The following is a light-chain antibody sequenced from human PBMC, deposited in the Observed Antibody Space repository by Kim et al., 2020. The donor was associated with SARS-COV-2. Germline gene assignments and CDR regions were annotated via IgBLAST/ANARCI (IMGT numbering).Light chain of an antibody. CDR3: QQYDTSPYT. CDR1: QCVSNTF. CDR2: CAS. J-gene: IGKJ2*01. Sequence: LSLGERANLPCMASQCVSNTFLALYQQKSGQASRPLILCASSRAAGIPDRVSGRGSGTDFTLTISRLEPEDFAVYYWQQYDTSPYTCGQGPNVEIK. V-gene: IGKV3-20*01.